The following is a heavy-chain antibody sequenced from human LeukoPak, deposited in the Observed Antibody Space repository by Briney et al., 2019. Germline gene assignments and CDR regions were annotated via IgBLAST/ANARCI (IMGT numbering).Heavy chain of an antibody. Sequence: GGSLRISCAASGFTFSSYAMSWVRQAPGKGLEWVSAISGSGGSTYYADSVKGRFTISRDNSKNTLYLQVNSLRAEDTAVYYCAKGRGYIVVVTGDYFDYWGQGTLVTVSS. J-gene: IGHJ4*02. D-gene: IGHD2-21*02. V-gene: IGHV3-23*01. CDR1: GFTFSSYA. CDR2: ISGSGGST. CDR3: AKGRGYIVVVTGDYFDY.